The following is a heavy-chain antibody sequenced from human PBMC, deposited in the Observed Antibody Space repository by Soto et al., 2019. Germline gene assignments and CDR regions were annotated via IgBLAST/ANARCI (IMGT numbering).Heavy chain of an antibody. CDR2: INHSGST. J-gene: IGHJ4*02. CDR1: GGSFSGYY. Sequence: SETLSLTCSVYGGSFSGYYWSWIRQPPGKGLEWIGEINHSGSTNYNPSLTSRVTISVDTSKNQFSLKLSSVTAADTAVYYCASPKYSSSSRGYFDYWGQGTLVTV. CDR3: ASPKYSSSSRGYFDY. V-gene: IGHV4-34*01. D-gene: IGHD6-6*01.